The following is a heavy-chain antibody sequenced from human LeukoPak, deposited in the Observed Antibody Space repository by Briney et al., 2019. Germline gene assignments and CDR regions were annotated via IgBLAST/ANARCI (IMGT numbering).Heavy chain of an antibody. CDR3: VRADYNGGNPGSFDI. V-gene: IGHV4-39*07. Sequence: PSETLSLTCTVSGASITIGAESYHWGWIRQPPGKGLEWIGTIYYTGISYYNPSLESRVTSSLDTSKNQFSLTLNSVTAADTADYYCVRADYNGGNPGSFDIWGRGTWSPSLQ. J-gene: IGHJ3*02. CDR2: IYYTGIS. D-gene: IGHD2-8*01. CDR1: GASITIGAESYH.